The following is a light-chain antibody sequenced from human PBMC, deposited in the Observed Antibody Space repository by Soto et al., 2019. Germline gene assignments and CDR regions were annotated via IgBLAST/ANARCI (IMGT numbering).Light chain of an antibody. V-gene: IGLV2-14*01. Sequence: QSVLTQSASVSGSPGQSITISCTGTSSDVGSYNHVSWYQQHPGEVPKLIIFNVNDRPSGVSNRFSGSKSGNTASLTISGLQAEDEADYYCSSFTSSTPYVFGTGTKVTVL. CDR1: SSDVGSYNH. CDR3: SSFTSSTPYV. CDR2: NVN. J-gene: IGLJ1*01.